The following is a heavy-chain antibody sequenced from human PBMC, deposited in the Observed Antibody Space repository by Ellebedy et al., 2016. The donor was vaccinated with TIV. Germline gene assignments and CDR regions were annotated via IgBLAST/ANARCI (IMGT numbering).Heavy chain of an antibody. CDR1: GFTVMSNN. D-gene: IGHD1-1*01. CDR2: IYSGGST. V-gene: IGHV3-66*01. J-gene: IGHJ2*01. Sequence: PGGSLRLSCAASGFTVMSNNMSWVRQAPGKGLEWVSVIYSGGSTYYADSVKGRFTISRDNSKNTLYLQMNSLRAEDTAVYYCAKEPKVHAGPWYFDLWGRGTLVTVSS. CDR3: AKEPKVHAGPWYFDL.